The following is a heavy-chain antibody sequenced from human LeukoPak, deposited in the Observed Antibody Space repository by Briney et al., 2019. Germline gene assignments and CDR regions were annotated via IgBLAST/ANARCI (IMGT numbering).Heavy chain of an antibody. J-gene: IGHJ1*01. V-gene: IGHV4-30-4*01. Sequence: PSQTLSLTCTVSGGSISSGDYYWSWIRQPPGKGLEWIGYIYYSGSTYYNPSLKSRVTISVDTSKNQFSLKLSSVTAADTAVYYCATRAAFGGVIPHWGQGTLVTVSS. CDR1: GGSISSGDYY. CDR2: IYYSGST. D-gene: IGHD3-16*01. CDR3: ATRAAFGGVIPH.